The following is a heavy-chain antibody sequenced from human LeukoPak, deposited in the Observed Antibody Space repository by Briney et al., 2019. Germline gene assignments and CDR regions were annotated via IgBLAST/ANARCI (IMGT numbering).Heavy chain of an antibody. CDR3: ARERGDDIVVVVAATTWFDP. Sequence: SVKVSCKASGGTFSSYAISWVRQAPGQGLEWMGRIIPIFGTANYAQKFQGRVTITTDESTSTAYMELSSLRSEYTAVYYCARERGDDIVVVVAATTWFDPWGQGTLVTVSS. V-gene: IGHV1-69*05. CDR2: IIPIFGTA. J-gene: IGHJ5*02. D-gene: IGHD2-15*01. CDR1: GGTFSSYA.